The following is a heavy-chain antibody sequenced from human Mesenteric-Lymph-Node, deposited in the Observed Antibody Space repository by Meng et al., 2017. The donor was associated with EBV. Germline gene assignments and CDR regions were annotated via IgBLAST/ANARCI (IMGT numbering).Heavy chain of an antibody. Sequence: QVPLQESGSGLVKPSQTLSLTCAVSGGSVSSGGYSWSWIRQPPGKGLEWIGYIYHFGSPNYNPSLKSRVTISVDRSKNQFSLNLTSMTAADTAVYYCARRGIAEGFDFWGQGTLVTVSS. J-gene: IGHJ4*02. CDR1: GGSVSSGGYS. CDR2: IYHFGSP. V-gene: IGHV4-30-2*01. CDR3: ARRGIAEGFDF.